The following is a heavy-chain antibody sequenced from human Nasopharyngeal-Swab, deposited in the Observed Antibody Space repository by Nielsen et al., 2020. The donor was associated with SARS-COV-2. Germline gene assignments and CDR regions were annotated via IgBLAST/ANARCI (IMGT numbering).Heavy chain of an antibody. CDR3: ARCIVVVPAAIRGTDYYYMDV. D-gene: IGHD2-2*01. CDR2: IYYSGST. Sequence: LRLSCTVSGGSISSIIYYWGWIRQPPGKGLEWIGSIYYSGSTYYNPSLKSRVTISVDTSKNQFSLKLSSVTAADTAVYYCARCIVVVPAAIRGTDYYYMDVWGKGTTVTVSS. CDR1: GGSISSIIYY. V-gene: IGHV4-39*01. J-gene: IGHJ6*03.